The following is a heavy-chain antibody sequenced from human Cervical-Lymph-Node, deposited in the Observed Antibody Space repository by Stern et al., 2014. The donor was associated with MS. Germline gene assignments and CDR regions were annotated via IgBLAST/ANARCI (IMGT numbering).Heavy chain of an antibody. D-gene: IGHD3-10*01. V-gene: IGHV3-21*01. CDR2: ISGGSTFI. CDR3: ARGNYGSGSYYNPKWFDP. CDR1: GFSFSSYD. Sequence: VQLVESGGGLVKPGGSLRLSCAASGFSFSSYDFHWVRQAPGKGLEWVSSISGGSTFIYYGDSVKGRFTVSRDNAKNSLYLQINSLRAEDTAVYYCARGNYGSGSYYNPKWFDPWGQGTQVTVSS. J-gene: IGHJ5*02.